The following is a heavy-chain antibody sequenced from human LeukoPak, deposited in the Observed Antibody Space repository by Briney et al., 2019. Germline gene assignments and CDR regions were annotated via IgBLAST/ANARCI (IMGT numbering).Heavy chain of an antibody. Sequence: SETLSLTCTVSGGSISSDYWSWIRQPPGKGLEWIGYIYYRGSTNYNPSLKSRVTISVDTSKNQFSLKLSSVTTADTAVYYCARLSGYSSGHYYSDYWGQGTLVTVSS. CDR2: IYYRGST. J-gene: IGHJ4*02. D-gene: IGHD3-22*01. CDR1: GGSISSDY. V-gene: IGHV4-59*01. CDR3: ARLSGYSSGHYYSDY.